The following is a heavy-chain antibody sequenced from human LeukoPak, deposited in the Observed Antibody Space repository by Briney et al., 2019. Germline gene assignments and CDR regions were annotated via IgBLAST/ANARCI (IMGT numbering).Heavy chain of an antibody. V-gene: IGHV4-4*07. CDR2: IYTRGST. Sequence: SETLSLTRTVSGGSVNNYYWSWIRQPAGKGLEWIGRIYTRGSTNYNPSLKSRVTMSVDTSKNQFSLKLSSVTAADTAVYYCARGRYCSADICSGGDAFDIWGQGTMVSVSS. D-gene: IGHD2-15*01. CDR3: ARGRYCSADICSGGDAFDI. J-gene: IGHJ3*02. CDR1: GGSVNNYY.